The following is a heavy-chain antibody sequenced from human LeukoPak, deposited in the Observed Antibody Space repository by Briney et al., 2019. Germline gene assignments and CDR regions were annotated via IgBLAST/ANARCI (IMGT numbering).Heavy chain of an antibody. V-gene: IGHV5-51*01. J-gene: IGHJ3*02. CDR1: GYKFSSYW. CDR2: IYPGDSDT. CDR3: ARLSYYYDSSGYFSDAFDI. Sequence: GESLNISCEASGYKFSSYWIGWVRQMPGKGLEWMGIIYPGDSDTRYSPSFQGQVTISADKSISTAYLQWSSLKASDTAMYHCARLSYYYDSSGYFSDAFDIWGQGTMVTVSS. D-gene: IGHD3-22*01.